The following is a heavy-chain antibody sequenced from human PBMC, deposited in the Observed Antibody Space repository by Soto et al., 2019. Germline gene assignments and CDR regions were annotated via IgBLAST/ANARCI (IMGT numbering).Heavy chain of an antibody. V-gene: IGHV1-46*01. D-gene: IGHD3-22*01. CDR2: INPSGGST. J-gene: IGHJ4*02. CDR1: GYSISAYY. Sequence: GASVKVSCKASGYSISAYYIHWVRQAPGQGLEWMGIINPSGGSTSYAQKFQGRVTMTRDTSTSTVYMELSSLRSEDAAVYYCARVRRSSGYYYGYWGQGTPVTVSS. CDR3: ARVRRSSGYYYGY.